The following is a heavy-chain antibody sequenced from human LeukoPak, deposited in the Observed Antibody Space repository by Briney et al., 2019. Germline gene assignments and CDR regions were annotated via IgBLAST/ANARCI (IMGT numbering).Heavy chain of an antibody. CDR1: GFTFSIYW. CDR3: ARVYRGNSGYDYFDY. J-gene: IGHJ4*02. Sequence: GGSLRLSCTASGFTFSIYWMSWVRQAPGKGLEWVASIKEDGSEEHYVDSVKGRFTISRDNARNSVHVQMNSLRAEDTAVYYCARVYRGNSGYDYFDYWGQGTLVAVSS. V-gene: IGHV3-7*01. D-gene: IGHD5-12*01. CDR2: IKEDGSEE.